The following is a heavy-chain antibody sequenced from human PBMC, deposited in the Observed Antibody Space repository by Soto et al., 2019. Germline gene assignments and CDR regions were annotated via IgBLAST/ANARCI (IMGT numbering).Heavy chain of an antibody. CDR3: AREGGSLLWFGELSHFDY. D-gene: IGHD3-10*01. CDR2: IWYDGSNK. J-gene: IGHJ4*02. Sequence: QVQLVESGGGVVQPGRSLRLSCAASGFTFSSYGMHWVRQAPGKGLEWVAVIWYDGSNKYYADSVKGRFTISRDNSNNTLYLQMSSLRADDTAVYYCAREGGSLLWFGELSHFDYWGQGTLVTVSS. V-gene: IGHV3-33*01. CDR1: GFTFSSYG.